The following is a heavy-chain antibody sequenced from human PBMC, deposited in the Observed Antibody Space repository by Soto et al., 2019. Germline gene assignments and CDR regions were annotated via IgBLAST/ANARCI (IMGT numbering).Heavy chain of an antibody. CDR2: ISGYNGHT. D-gene: IGHD5-18*01. Sequence: GASVKVSCKASGYTFNSYGINWVRQAPGQGLEWMGWISGYNGHTSYAQRLQGRVTMTTDTSTSTAFMELRSLRSDDTAVYYCAKGSTQLWLRIAHFDYWGQGTLVTVSS. V-gene: IGHV1-18*01. CDR3: AKGSTQLWLRIAHFDY. J-gene: IGHJ4*02. CDR1: GYTFNSYG.